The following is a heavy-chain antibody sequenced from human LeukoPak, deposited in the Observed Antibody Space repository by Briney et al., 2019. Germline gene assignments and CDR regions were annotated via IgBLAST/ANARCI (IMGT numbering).Heavy chain of an antibody. D-gene: IGHD2-2*01. CDR3: TRALLRYCRSTSCYWFDP. CDR2: IIPIFGTA. Sequence: ASVKVSCKASGGTFSSYVISWVRQAPGQGLEWMGGIIPIFGTANYAQKFQGRVTITADESTSTAYMELSSLRSEDTAVYYCTRALLRYCRSTSCYWFDPWGQGTLVTVSS. J-gene: IGHJ5*02. V-gene: IGHV1-69*01. CDR1: GGTFSSYV.